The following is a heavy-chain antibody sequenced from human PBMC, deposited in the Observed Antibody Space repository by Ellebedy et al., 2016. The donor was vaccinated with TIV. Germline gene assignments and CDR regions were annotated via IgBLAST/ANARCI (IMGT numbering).Heavy chain of an antibody. V-gene: IGHV3-23*01. CDR3: APLRLWFGELLSSDY. J-gene: IGHJ4*02. Sequence: GGYLRLSXAASGFTFRSYGMSWVRQAPGKGLEWVSAISGTAVTTYYADSVKGRFTISRDNSKNTLYLEMNSLRTEDTAVYYCAPLRLWFGELLSSDYWGQGTRVTVSS. CDR2: ISGTAVTT. CDR1: GFTFRSYG. D-gene: IGHD3-10*01.